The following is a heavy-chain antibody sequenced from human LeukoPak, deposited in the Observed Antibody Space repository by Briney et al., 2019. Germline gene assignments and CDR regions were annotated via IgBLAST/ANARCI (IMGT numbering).Heavy chain of an antibody. D-gene: IGHD3-3*01. CDR3: AREHYDFWSGYYGY. J-gene: IGHJ4*02. CDR1: GFTFSSYW. V-gene: IGHV3-7*01. Sequence: PGGSLRLSCAASGFTFSSYWMSWVRQVPGKGLEWVANIKQDGSEKYYVDSVKGRFTISRDNAKNSLYLQMNSLRAEDTAVYYCAREHYDFWSGYYGYWGQGTLVTVSS. CDR2: IKQDGSEK.